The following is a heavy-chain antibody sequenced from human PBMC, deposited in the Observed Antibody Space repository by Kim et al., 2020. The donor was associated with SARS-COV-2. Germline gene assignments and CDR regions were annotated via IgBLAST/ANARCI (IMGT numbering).Heavy chain of an antibody. CDR3: ARGIPAIYYYYGMDV. V-gene: IGHV1-2*02. D-gene: IGHD6-25*01. Sequence: QKFQGRVTMTRETSISTAYMELSRLRSDDTAVYYCARGIPAIYYYYGMDVWGQGTTVTVSS. J-gene: IGHJ6*02.